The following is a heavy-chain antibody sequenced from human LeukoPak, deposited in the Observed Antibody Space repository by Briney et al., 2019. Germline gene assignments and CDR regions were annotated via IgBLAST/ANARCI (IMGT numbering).Heavy chain of an antibody. CDR2: INPNSGGT. J-gene: IGHJ6*03. CDR3: AREVAYCGGDCYPQSYYYYYMDV. CDR1: GYTFTCYY. Sequence: ASVKVSCKASGYTFTCYYMHWVRQAPGQGLEWMGRINPNSGGTNYAQKFQGRVTMTRDTSISTAYMELSRLRSDDTAVYYCAREVAYCGGDCYPQSYYYYYMDVWGKGTTVTVSS. D-gene: IGHD2-21*02. V-gene: IGHV1-2*06.